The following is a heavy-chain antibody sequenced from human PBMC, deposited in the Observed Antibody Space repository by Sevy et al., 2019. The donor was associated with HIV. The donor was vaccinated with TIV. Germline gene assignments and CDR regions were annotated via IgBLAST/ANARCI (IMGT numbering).Heavy chain of an antibody. D-gene: IGHD2-21*01. CDR1: GFSFSSYG. J-gene: IGHJ4*02. Sequence: GGSLRLSCAASGFSFSSYGMHWVRQAPGKGLEWMSYIQYDGSNKDYADSVKGRFTNSRDNSKNTLYLKMNSLGVEARALFYCGKEGGGEGGDHWGQGTLVTVSS. CDR2: IQYDGSNK. CDR3: GKEGGGEGGDH. V-gene: IGHV3-30*02.